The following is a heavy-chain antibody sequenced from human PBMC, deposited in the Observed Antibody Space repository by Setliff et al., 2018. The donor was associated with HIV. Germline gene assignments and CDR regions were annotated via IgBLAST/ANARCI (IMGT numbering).Heavy chain of an antibody. D-gene: IGHD6-13*01. J-gene: IGHJ5*02. CDR3: AREGGTGRSSWYGAYWYDP. V-gene: IGHV4-59*12. CDR2: INHSGKT. CDR1: GGSISSYY. Sequence: SETLSLTCSVSGGSISSYYWSWIRQPPGKGLEWIGDINHSGKTNYNRSLKSRVTISLDTSKNQFSLRLTSVTAADTAVYYCAREGGTGRSSWYGAYWYDPWGQGTLVTVSS.